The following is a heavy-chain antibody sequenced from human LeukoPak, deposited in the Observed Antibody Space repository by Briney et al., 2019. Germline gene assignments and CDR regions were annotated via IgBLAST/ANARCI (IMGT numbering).Heavy chain of an antibody. J-gene: IGHJ5*02. D-gene: IGHD3-10*01. CDR3: ARDTKITMVRTTRYNWFDP. V-gene: IGHV1-2*02. Sequence: ASVKVSCKASGYTFTGYYMHWVRQAPGQGLEWMGWINPNSGGTNYAQKFQGRVTMTRDTSISTAYMELSRLRSDDTAVYYCARDTKITMVRTTRYNWFDPWGQGTLVTVSS. CDR2: INPNSGGT. CDR1: GYTFTGYY.